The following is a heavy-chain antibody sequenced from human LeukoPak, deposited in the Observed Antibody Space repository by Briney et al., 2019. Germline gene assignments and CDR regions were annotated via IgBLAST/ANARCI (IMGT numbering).Heavy chain of an antibody. CDR2: ISSSSSYI. CDR1: GFTFSSYS. J-gene: IGHJ4*02. D-gene: IGHD2-21*02. CDR3: ASSGSKAYCGGDCYSDSDY. Sequence: PGGSLRLSCAASGFTFSSYSMNWVRQAPGKGLEWVSSISSSSSYIYYADSVKGRFTISRDNAKNSLYLQMNSLRAEDTAVYYCASSGSKAYCGGDCYSDSDYWGQGTLVTVSS. V-gene: IGHV3-21*01.